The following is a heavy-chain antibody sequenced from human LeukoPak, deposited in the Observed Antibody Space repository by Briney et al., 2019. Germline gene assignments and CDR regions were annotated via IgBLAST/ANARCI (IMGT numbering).Heavy chain of an antibody. V-gene: IGHV3-21*01. J-gene: IGHJ4*02. Sequence: GGSLRLSCVASGFTFSSYSMNWVRQAPGKGLEWVSSISSASTYLYYADSVEGRFTISRDNSKNTLYLQMNSLRAEDTAVYYCAKYKAFGGVIGGSDYWGQGTLVTVSS. CDR2: ISSASTYL. D-gene: IGHD3-16*02. CDR1: GFTFSSYS. CDR3: AKYKAFGGVIGGSDY.